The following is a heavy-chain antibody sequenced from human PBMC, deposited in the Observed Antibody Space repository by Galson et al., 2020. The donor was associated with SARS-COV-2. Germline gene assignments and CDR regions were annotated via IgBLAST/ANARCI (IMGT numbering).Heavy chain of an antibody. Sequence: SETLSLTCTVSGGSISSGSYYWSWIRQPAGKGLEWIGRIYTSGSTNYNPSLKSRVTISVDTSKNQFSLKLSSVTAADTAVYYCARGSSGWFTGNYYYMDVWGKGTTVTVSS. CDR2: IYTSGST. CDR3: ARGSSGWFTGNYYYMDV. V-gene: IGHV4-61*02. D-gene: IGHD6-19*01. J-gene: IGHJ6*03. CDR1: GGSISSGSYY.